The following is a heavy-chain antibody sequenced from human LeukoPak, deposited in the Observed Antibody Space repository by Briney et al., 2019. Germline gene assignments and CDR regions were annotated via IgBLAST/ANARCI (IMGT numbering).Heavy chain of an antibody. Sequence: GGSLRPSCAASGFTVSSDYMSWVRQAPGKGLEWVSVIYSGGSTYYADSVKGRFTISRDNSKNTVYLQMNSLRAEDTAVYYCARHDWFEPWGQGTLVTVSS. CDR1: GFTVSSDY. J-gene: IGHJ5*02. CDR2: IYSGGST. V-gene: IGHV3-66*04. CDR3: ARHDWFEP.